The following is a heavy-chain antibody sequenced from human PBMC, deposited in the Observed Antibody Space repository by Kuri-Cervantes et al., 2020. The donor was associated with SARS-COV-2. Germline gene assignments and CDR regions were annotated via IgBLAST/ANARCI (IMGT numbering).Heavy chain of an antibody. Sequence: LRLSCVVSGASITSGGYSWSWVRQPPGEGLEWIGFIYPGGSTSYNPSLQSRVTISMDGSESQFSLRLTSVTAADTAVYYCARVLDFDHHGFDVWGQGTLVTVSS. V-gene: IGHV4-30-2*01. CDR2: IYPGGST. J-gene: IGHJ3*01. D-gene: IGHD2-2*03. CDR1: GASITSGGYS. CDR3: ARVLDFDHHGFDV.